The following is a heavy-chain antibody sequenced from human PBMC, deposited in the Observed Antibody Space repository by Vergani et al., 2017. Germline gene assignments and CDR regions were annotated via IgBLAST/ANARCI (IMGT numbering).Heavy chain of an antibody. CDR1: GFTFSSYA. J-gene: IGHJ6*02. CDR2: ISYDGSNK. Sequence: QVQLVESGGGVVQPGRSLRLSCAASGFTFSSYAMHWVRQAPVKGLEWVAVISYDGSNKYYADSVKGRFTISRDNSKNMLYLQMNSLRAEDMVVYYCARGGGGYGDFYYYYGMDVWGQGTTVTVSS. V-gene: IGHV3-30-3*01. D-gene: IGHD4-17*01. CDR3: ARGGGGYGDFYYYYGMDV.